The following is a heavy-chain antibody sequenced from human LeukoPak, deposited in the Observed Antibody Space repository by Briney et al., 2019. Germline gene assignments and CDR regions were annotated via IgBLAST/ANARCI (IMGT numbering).Heavy chain of an antibody. CDR2: IYYSGST. D-gene: IGHD1-26*01. Sequence: PSETLSLTCTVSGGSISSYYWSWIRQPPGKGLEWLGYIYYSGSTNYNPSLKSRVTISVDTSKNQFSLKLSSVTAADTAVYYCARGGIVAPNWFDPWGQGTLVTVSS. J-gene: IGHJ5*02. V-gene: IGHV4-59*01. CDR1: GGSISSYY. CDR3: ARGGIVAPNWFDP.